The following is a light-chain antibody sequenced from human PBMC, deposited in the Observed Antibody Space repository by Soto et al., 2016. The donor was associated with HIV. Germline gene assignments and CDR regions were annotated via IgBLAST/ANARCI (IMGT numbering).Light chain of an antibody. V-gene: IGKV1-39*01. CDR1: QSISKY. CDR2: AAS. CDR3: QQTLQIPAYTT. Sequence: DIQLTQSPSSLSASVGDRVTITCRSSQSISKYLNWYQQKPGKAPKLLIYAASSLQSGVPSRFSGSESGTDLTLTISSLQPEDFATYYCQQTLQIPAYTTFGQGTKLEIK. J-gene: IGKJ2*01.